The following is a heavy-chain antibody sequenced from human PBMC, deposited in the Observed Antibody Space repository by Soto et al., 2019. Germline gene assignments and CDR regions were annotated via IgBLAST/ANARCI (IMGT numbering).Heavy chain of an antibody. Sequence: GGSLRLSCAASGFTFDDYAMHWVRQAPGKGLEWVSGISWNSGSIGYADSVKGRFTISRDNAKNSLYLQMNSLRAEDTALYYCAKDLTDSRCWYYFDYWGQGTLVTVSS. CDR3: AKDLTDSRCWYYFDY. V-gene: IGHV3-9*01. CDR1: GFTFDDYA. D-gene: IGHD6-13*01. J-gene: IGHJ4*02. CDR2: ISWNSGSI.